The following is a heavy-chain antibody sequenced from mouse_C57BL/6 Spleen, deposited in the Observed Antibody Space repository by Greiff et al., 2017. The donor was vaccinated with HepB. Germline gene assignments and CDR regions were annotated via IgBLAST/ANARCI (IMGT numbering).Heavy chain of an antibody. CDR3: ARDASYYGSSSPWYFDV. D-gene: IGHD1-1*01. V-gene: IGHV5-16*01. CDR1: GFTFSDYY. CDR2: INYDGSST. J-gene: IGHJ1*03. Sequence: EVMLVESEGGLVQPGRSMKLSCTASGFTFSDYYMAWVRQVPEKGLEWVANINYDGSSTYYLDSLKSRFIISRDNAKNILYLQMSSLKSEDTATYYCARDASYYGSSSPWYFDVWGTGTTVTVSS.